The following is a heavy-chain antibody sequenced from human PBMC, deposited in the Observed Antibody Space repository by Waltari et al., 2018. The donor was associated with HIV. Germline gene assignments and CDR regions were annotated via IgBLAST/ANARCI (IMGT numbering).Heavy chain of an antibody. Sequence: QLVQSGAEVRKPGASVTVSCEASGYTFVNYSLHWVCQAPGQGLVWMSFINPRNGATTDARTLCIGVSMTKKMSAEVVVVELSGLIPGDTAVDFSARASKTRVHLTSTGGFDSWGKGTTFIFYS. CDR3: ARASKTRVHLTSTGGFDS. J-gene: IGHJ6*04. V-gene: IGHV1-46*01. CDR2: INPRNGAT. D-gene: IGHD3-10*01. CDR1: GYTFVNYS.